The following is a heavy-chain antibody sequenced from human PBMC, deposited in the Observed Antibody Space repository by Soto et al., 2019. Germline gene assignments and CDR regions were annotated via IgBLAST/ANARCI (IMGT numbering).Heavy chain of an antibody. Sequence: ASVKVSCKVSGYTLTELSMHWVRQAPGKGLEWMGGFDPEDGETIYAQKFQGRVTMTEDTSTDTAYMELSSLRSEDTAVYYCATGPGAHPLNYSSSWPIDYWGQRTLVTVSS. D-gene: IGHD6-13*01. J-gene: IGHJ4*02. CDR2: FDPEDGET. V-gene: IGHV1-24*01. CDR3: ATGPGAHPLNYSSSWPIDY. CDR1: GYTLTELS.